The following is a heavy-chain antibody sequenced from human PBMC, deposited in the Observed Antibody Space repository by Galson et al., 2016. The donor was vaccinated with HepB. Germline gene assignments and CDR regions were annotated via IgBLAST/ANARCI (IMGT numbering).Heavy chain of an antibody. CDR3: ARGYGSGPYGVIDF. Sequence: QSGAEVKKPGESLKISCMGSGYKFRSYWIGWVRQKPGKGLEWMGIVYTDDTETSYSPYFQGHVTIAADKSVSTAFLHWTSLKASDTAIYYCARGYGSGPYGVIDFWGQGSLVSVSS. D-gene: IGHD6-25*01. CDR1: GYKFRSYW. J-gene: IGHJ4*02. V-gene: IGHV5-51*03. CDR2: VYTDDTET.